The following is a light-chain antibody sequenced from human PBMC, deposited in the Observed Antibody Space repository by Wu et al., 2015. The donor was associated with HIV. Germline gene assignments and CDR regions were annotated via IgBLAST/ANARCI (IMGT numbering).Light chain of an antibody. CDR3: QQHDNLPLT. J-gene: IGKJ3*01. CDR2: AAS. V-gene: IGKV1-33*01. Sequence: GDRVSIHXPGRVKTLSIIKLVSTQPGKAPKLLIYAASNLQQGPSRFSGSGSGTDFTLTISSLQPEDIATYYCQQHDNLPLTFGPGTKVDI. CDR1: KTLSI.